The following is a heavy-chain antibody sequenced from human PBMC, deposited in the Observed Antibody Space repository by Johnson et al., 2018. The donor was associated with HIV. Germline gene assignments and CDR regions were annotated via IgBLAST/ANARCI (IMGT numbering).Heavy chain of an antibody. J-gene: IGHJ3*02. CDR3: TRGGWKVVTSIFAFDI. V-gene: IGHV3-30-3*01. CDR2: TSYDGSNK. Sequence: HVQLVESGGGLVQPGGSLRLSCAASGFTFSSYAMHWVRQAPGKGLEWVAVTSYDGSNKYYADSVKGRFTISRNNSKNTLYLQMNSLRAEDTAVYYCTRGGWKVVTSIFAFDIWGQGTMVAISS. CDR1: GFTFSSYA. D-gene: IGHD2-21*02.